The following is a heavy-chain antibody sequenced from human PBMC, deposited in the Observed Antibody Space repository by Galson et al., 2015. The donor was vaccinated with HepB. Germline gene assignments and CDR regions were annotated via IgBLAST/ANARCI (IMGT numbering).Heavy chain of an antibody. D-gene: IGHD1-26*01. Sequence: SLRLSCAASGFTFSSYAMHWVRQAPGKGLEWVAVISYDGSNKYYADSVKGRFTISRDNSKNTLYLQMNSLRAEDTAVYYCARGITKWELIDYWGQGTLVTVSS. J-gene: IGHJ4*02. V-gene: IGHV3-30-3*01. CDR1: GFTFSSYA. CDR2: ISYDGSNK. CDR3: ARGITKWELIDY.